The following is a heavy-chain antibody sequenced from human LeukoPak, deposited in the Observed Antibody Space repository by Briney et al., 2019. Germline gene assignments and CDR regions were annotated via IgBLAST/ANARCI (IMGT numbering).Heavy chain of an antibody. D-gene: IGHD3-22*01. V-gene: IGHV4-38-2*02. CDR3: AREYRDYDSSGYEDWFDP. Sequence: LSETLSLTCTVSGYSISSGYYWGWIRQPPGKGLEWIGSIYHSGSTYYNPSLKSRVTISVDTSKNQFSLKLSSVTAADTAVYYCAREYRDYDSSGYEDWFDPWGQGTLVTVSS. J-gene: IGHJ5*02. CDR1: GYSISSGYY. CDR2: IYHSGST.